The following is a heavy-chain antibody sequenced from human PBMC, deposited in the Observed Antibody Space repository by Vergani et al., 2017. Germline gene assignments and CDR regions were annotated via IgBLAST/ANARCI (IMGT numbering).Heavy chain of an antibody. V-gene: IGHV3-21*01. Sequence: EVQLVESGGGLVKPGGSLRLSCAASGFTFSSYSMNWVRQAPGKGLEWVSSISSSSSYIYYADSVKGRFTISRDNAKNSLYLQMNSLRAEDTAVYYCARPQGXAMRGGSLKYGMDVWGQGTTVTVSS. CDR3: ARPQGXAMRGGSLKYGMDV. CDR1: GFTFSSYS. CDR2: ISSSSSYI. D-gene: IGHD2-2*01. J-gene: IGHJ6*02.